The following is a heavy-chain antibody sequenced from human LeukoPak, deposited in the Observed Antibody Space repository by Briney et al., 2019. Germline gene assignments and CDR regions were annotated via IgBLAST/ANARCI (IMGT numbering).Heavy chain of an antibody. V-gene: IGHV3-23*01. J-gene: IGHJ4*02. CDR1: GFTFSSYA. D-gene: IGHD3-10*01. Sequence: PGGSLRLSCAASGFTFSSYAMSWVRQAPGKGLEWVSVISGSSGSTYYADSVKGRFTISRDNSKNTLYLQMSSLRAEDTAVYYCAKDQRVAFYYGSGSYDYWGQGTLVTVSS. CDR2: ISGSSGST. CDR3: AKDQRVAFYYGSGSYDY.